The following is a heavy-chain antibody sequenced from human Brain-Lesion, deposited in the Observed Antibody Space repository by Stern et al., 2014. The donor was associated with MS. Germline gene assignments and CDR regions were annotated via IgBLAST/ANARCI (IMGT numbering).Heavy chain of an antibody. J-gene: IGHJ5*01. CDR3: AKGYNWFDS. V-gene: IGHV6-1*01. CDR2: TYYRSKWYY. Sequence: VHLVESGPGLMKPSQTLALTCAISGDSVSSNSAAWNWIRQSPSRGLDWLGRTYYRSKWYYQYAESVKSRITINADTSTNQFSLQLNSVTPEDTAVYLCAKGYNWFDSWGQGTVVTVS. CDR1: GDSVSSNSAA.